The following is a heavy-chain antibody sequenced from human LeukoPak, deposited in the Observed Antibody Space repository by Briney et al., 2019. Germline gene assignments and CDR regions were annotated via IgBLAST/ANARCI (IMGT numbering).Heavy chain of an antibody. CDR2: ISTGGSTI. CDR1: GFNFYSFT. J-gene: IGHJ4*02. Sequence: PGGSLRLSCVASGFNFYSFTMNWVRQAPGKGLEWVSYISTGGSTIYYRDSVKGRFTISRDNDKNTLFLQMNHLTADDTAVYYSATTTSSGWVPFDYWGQGTLVAVSS. V-gene: IGHV3-48*01. CDR3: ATTTSSGWVPFDY. D-gene: IGHD6-25*01.